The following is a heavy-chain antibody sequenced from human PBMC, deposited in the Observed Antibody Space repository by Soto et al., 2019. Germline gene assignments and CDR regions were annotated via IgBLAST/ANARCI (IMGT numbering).Heavy chain of an antibody. Sequence: QVQLQESGPGLVKPSQTLSVTCTVSGGSISSGDDYWSWIRQHPGKGLEWIGYIYHTGSTYYNPSLKSRRTISVDTSKNQFSLKLSSVTAADTAVYYCVRSSGWYGGAFGYWGQGTLVTVSS. D-gene: IGHD6-19*01. CDR1: GGSISSGDDY. CDR2: IYHTGST. J-gene: IGHJ4*02. CDR3: VRSSGWYGGAFGY. V-gene: IGHV4-31*03.